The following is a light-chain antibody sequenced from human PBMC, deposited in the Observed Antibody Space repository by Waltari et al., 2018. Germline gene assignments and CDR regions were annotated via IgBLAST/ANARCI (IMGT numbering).Light chain of an antibody. V-gene: IGLV2-14*03. Sequence: QSALTQPASESGSPGQSIHISCTGFSSAVGGYNYVSWYQQHPGKAPKVMIYDVGYRPSGVSSRFSGSKSGNTASLTISGLQAEDEADYYCTSYASSSTLVFGGGTKLTVL. CDR2: DVG. J-gene: IGLJ2*01. CDR3: TSYASSSTLV. CDR1: SSAVGGYNY.